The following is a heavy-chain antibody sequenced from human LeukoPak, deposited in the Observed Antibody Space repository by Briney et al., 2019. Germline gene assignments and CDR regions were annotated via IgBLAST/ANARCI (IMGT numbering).Heavy chain of an antibody. CDR2: IYTSGST. Sequence: SSETLSLTCTVSGGSISSYYWSSIRQPAGKGLEWIGRIYTSGSTNYNPSLKSRVTMSVDTSKNQFSLKLNSVTAADTAVYYCARDYYYGSGSVYAFDIWGQGTMVTVSS. CDR1: GGSISSYY. CDR3: ARDYYYGSGSVYAFDI. D-gene: IGHD3-10*01. V-gene: IGHV4-4*07. J-gene: IGHJ3*02.